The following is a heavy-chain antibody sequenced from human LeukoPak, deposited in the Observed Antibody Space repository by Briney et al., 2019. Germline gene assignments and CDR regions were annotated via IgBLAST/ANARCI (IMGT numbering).Heavy chain of an antibody. CDR3: ASDREYYYGSWSFDY. V-gene: IGHV3-7*04. Sequence: PGGSLRLSCAASGFTFSSYWMSWVRQAPGKGLEWVANIKQDGSEKYYVDSVKGRFTISRDNAKNSLYLQMNSLRAEDTAVYYCASDREYYYGSWSFDYWGQGTLVTVSS. J-gene: IGHJ4*02. CDR2: IKQDGSEK. CDR1: GFTFSSYW. D-gene: IGHD3-10*01.